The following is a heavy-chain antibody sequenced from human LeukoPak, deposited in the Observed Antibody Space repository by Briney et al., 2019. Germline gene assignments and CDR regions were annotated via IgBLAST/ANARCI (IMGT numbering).Heavy chain of an antibody. Sequence: GGSLRLSCAASGFTFSAYWMHWVRQAPGKGLVWVSRIKTDGSRTMYADFLQGRFTISRDTAKNTLFLQMNSLGAEDTAVYYCARGRMEIDYWGQGTLVTVSS. CDR1: GFTFSAYW. J-gene: IGHJ4*02. D-gene: IGHD1-1*01. CDR2: IKTDGSRT. CDR3: ARGRMEIDY. V-gene: IGHV3-74*03.